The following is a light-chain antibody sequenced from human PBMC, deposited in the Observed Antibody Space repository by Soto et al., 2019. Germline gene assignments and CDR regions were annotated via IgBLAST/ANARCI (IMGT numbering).Light chain of an antibody. CDR1: QSLRSSF. Sequence: EIVLTQSPGTLSLSPGERATLSCRASQSLRSSFLAWYQHKPGQAPRVLIYGASSRATGIPDRFSGSGSGTDFTLSISRLEPEDFAVYYCQQYGISPVTFGGETKVEIK. CDR3: QQYGISPVT. CDR2: GAS. J-gene: IGKJ4*01. V-gene: IGKV3-20*01.